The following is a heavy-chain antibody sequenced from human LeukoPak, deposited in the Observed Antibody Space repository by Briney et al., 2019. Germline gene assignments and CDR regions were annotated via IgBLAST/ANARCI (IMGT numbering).Heavy chain of an antibody. CDR3: ARDSRDGTLEAFDI. J-gene: IGHJ3*02. V-gene: IGHV3-21*01. Sequence: PGGSLRLSCAVSGFTFSSYSMNWVRQAPGKGLEWVSSISSSSSYIYYPDSVKGRFTISRDNAKNSLYLQMNSLRAEDTAVYYCARDSRDGTLEAFDIWGQGTMVTVSS. CDR2: ISSSSSYI. D-gene: IGHD5-24*01. CDR1: GFTFSSYS.